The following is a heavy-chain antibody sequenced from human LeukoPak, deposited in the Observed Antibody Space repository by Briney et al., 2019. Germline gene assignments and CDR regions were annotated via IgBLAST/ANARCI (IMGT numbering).Heavy chain of an antibody. CDR3: ARERLYVGSDY. Sequence: ASVKVSCKASGYTFTSYGISWVRQAPGRGLEWMGWISAYNGNTNYAQKLQGRVTMPTDTSTSTAYMELRSLRSDDTAVYYCARERLYVGSDYWGQGTLVTVSS. CDR2: ISAYNGNT. CDR1: GYTFTSYG. V-gene: IGHV1-18*01. D-gene: IGHD2-8*01. J-gene: IGHJ4*02.